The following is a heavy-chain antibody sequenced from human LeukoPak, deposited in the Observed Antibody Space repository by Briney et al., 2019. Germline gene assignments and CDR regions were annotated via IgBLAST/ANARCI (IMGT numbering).Heavy chain of an antibody. Sequence: PGGSLRLSCTVSGFTLSSYEMSWIRQAPGKGLEWVANIKQDGSEKNYVESVKGRFTISRDNAKNSLYLQTNSLRAEDTAVYYCARAGQEWFGELGFDQWGQGTLVIVSS. V-gene: IGHV3-7*01. J-gene: IGHJ4*02. CDR2: IKQDGSEK. CDR3: ARAGQEWFGELGFDQ. D-gene: IGHD3-10*01. CDR1: GFTLSSYE.